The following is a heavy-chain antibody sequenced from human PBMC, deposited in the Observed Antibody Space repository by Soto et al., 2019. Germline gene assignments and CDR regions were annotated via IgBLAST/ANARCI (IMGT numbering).Heavy chain of an antibody. V-gene: IGHV5-51*01. Sequence: PGESLKISCNGSGYSFTSYWIGWVRQMPGKGLEWMGIIYPGDSDTRYSPSFQGQVTISADKSISTAYLQWSSLKASDTAMYYCARHRGDTNYYYYYGMDVWGQGTTVTVSS. CDR3: ARHRGDTNYYYYYGMDV. J-gene: IGHJ6*02. D-gene: IGHD4-17*01. CDR2: IYPGDSDT. CDR1: GYSFTSYW.